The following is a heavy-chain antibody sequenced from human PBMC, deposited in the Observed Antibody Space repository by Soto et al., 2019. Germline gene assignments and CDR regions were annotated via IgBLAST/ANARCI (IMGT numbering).Heavy chain of an antibody. Sequence: KSSETLSLTCAVYGGSFSGYYWSWIRQPPGKGLEWIGEINHSGSTNYNPSLKSRVTISVDTSKNQFSLKLSSVTAADTAVYYCARGDYAIEERLRYFDWLLPTKYYYYYYYMDVWGKGTTVTVSS. D-gene: IGHD3-9*01. J-gene: IGHJ6*03. CDR2: INHSGST. V-gene: IGHV4-34*01. CDR3: ARGDYAIEERLRYFDWLLPTKYYYYYYYMDV. CDR1: GGSFSGYY.